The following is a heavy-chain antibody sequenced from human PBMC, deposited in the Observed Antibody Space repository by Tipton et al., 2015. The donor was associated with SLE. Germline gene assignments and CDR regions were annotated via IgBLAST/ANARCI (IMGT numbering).Heavy chain of an antibody. Sequence: QLVQSGGGVVQPGRSLRLSCAASGFSFSTYAMHWVRQAPGKGLEWVAIIWHDGSNKYYADSVRGRLTISRDNSKNAVYLQMNSLRAEDTAVYYCVRDRGRYSDYWGQGTLVTVSA. V-gene: IGHV3-33*08. D-gene: IGHD3-16*01. CDR2: IWHDGSNK. CDR3: VRDRGRYSDY. J-gene: IGHJ4*02. CDR1: GFSFSTYA.